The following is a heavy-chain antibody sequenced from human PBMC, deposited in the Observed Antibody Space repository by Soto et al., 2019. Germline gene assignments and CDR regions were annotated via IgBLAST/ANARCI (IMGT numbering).Heavy chain of an antibody. CDR3: ARGPPLGNWNYYYYYMDV. CDR1: GGSFSGYY. Sequence: SETLSLTCAVYGGSFSGYYWSWLRQPPGKGLEWIGEINHSGSTNYNPSLKSRVTISVDTSKNQFSLKLSSVTAADTAVYYCARGPPLGNWNYYYYYMDVWGKGTAVTVSS. CDR2: INHSGST. D-gene: IGHD1-20*01. J-gene: IGHJ6*03. V-gene: IGHV4-34*01.